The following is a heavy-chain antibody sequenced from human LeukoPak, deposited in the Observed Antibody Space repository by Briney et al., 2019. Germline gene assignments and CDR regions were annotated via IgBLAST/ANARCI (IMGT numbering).Heavy chain of an antibody. CDR2: ISYDGSNK. Sequence: GRSLRLSCAASGFTFSSYAMHWVRQAPGKGLEWVAVISYDGSNKYYADSVKGRFTISRDNSKNTLYLQMNSLRAEDTAVYYCARDRGESNAFDIWGQGTMVTVSS. J-gene: IGHJ3*02. V-gene: IGHV3-30-3*01. CDR3: ARDRGESNAFDI. D-gene: IGHD3-10*01. CDR1: GFTFSSYA.